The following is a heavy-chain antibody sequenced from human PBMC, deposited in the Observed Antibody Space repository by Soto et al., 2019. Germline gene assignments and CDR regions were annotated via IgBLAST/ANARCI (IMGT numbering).Heavy chain of an antibody. V-gene: IGHV3-23*01. CDR1: GFTFEDYA. CDR3: AKDSWAIFGVPAGEYYAMDV. CDR2: ISGSGGTT. Sequence: GGSLRLSCVASGFTFEDYAMSWVRQAPGKGLEWVSAISGSGGTTYYSDSVKGRFTISRDNAKNTVYLQMNDLRVEDAAEYFCAKDSWAIFGVPAGEYYAMDVWGQGTTVTSP. J-gene: IGHJ6*02. D-gene: IGHD3-3*01.